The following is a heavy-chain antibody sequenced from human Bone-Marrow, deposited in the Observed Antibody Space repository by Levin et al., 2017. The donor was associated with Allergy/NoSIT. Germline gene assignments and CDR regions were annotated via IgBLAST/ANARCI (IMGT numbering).Heavy chain of an antibody. Sequence: GGSLRLSCAASGFTFSGYWMTWVRQAPGKGLEWVANIKRDESEKHYGDSVKGRFTISRDNAKNSLHLQMNSLRTEDTAVYYCARDVSPGGSGTWYDAFDIWGQGTVVTVSS. CDR2: IKRDESEK. J-gene: IGHJ3*02. V-gene: IGHV3-7*04. CDR3: ARDVSPGGSGTWYDAFDI. D-gene: IGHD6-13*01. CDR1: GFTFSGYW.